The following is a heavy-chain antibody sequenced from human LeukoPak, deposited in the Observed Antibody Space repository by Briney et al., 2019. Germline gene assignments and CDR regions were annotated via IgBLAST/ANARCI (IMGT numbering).Heavy chain of an antibody. CDR3: AREKSGYDSDFDY. J-gene: IGHJ4*02. CDR1: GFTFSSYW. CDR2: INQGGSNK. D-gene: IGHD5-12*01. Sequence: GGSLRLSCAASGFTFSSYWMSWVRQAPEKGLEWVANINQGGSNKYYADSVKGRFTISRDNSKNTLYLQMNSLRAEDTAVYYCAREKSGYDSDFDYWGQGTLVTVSS. V-gene: IGHV3-7*01.